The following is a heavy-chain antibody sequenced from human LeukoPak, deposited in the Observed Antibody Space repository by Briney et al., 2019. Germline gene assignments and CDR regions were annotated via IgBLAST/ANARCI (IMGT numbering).Heavy chain of an antibody. J-gene: IGHJ2*01. V-gene: IGHV3-74*01. Sequence: PGGSEGLSCADSGFIFSNYWMHWVRQAPGKGLVWVSRTNSDGSSTSHADSVTRRFTISRDNAKNTLYLQMNSLRAEDTAVYYCARDNDYGEQDFDLWGRGSLPSVPS. CDR1: GFIFSNYW. CDR2: TNSDGSST. CDR3: ARDNDYGEQDFDL. D-gene: IGHD4-17*01.